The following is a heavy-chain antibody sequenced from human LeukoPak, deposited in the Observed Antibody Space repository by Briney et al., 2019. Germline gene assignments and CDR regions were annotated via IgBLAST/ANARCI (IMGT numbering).Heavy chain of an antibody. J-gene: IGHJ4*02. D-gene: IGHD3-22*01. CDR2: INPNSGGT. V-gene: IGHV1-2*02. Sequence: ASVKVSCKASGYTFTGYYMHWVRQAPGQGLEWMGWINPNSGGTNYAQKFQGRVTMTRDTSISTAYMKLSRLRSDDTAVYYCARTYDSSGPYYFDYWGQGTLVTVSS. CDR3: ARTYDSSGPYYFDY. CDR1: GYTFTGYY.